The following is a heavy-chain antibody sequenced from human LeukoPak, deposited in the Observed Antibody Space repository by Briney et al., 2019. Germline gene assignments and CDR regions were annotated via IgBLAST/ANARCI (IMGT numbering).Heavy chain of an antibody. J-gene: IGHJ4*02. V-gene: IGHV4-59*01. Sequence: SETLSLTCTVSGGSISSYYWSWIRQPPGKGPEWIGYIYYSGTTNYNPSLKSRVTISVDTSKNQFSLKLSSVTAADTAVYYCARGAYIAAAQYGYWGQGTLVTVSS. CDR1: GGSISSYY. CDR2: IYYSGTT. D-gene: IGHD6-13*01. CDR3: ARGAYIAAAQYGY.